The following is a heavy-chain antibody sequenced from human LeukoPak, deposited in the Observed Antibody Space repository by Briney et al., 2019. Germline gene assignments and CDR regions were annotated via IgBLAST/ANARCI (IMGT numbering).Heavy chain of an antibody. Sequence: PGGSLRLSCTVSGFTFSSNSMSWVRQAPGKGLEYVSAISSNGGSTYYANSVKGRFTISRDNSKNTLYLQMGSLRAEDMAVYYCARDAWRCSGGSCYFGSYYYYYMDVWGKGTTVTISS. CDR3: ARDAWRCSGGSCYFGSYYYYYMDV. J-gene: IGHJ6*03. V-gene: IGHV3-64*01. CDR1: GFTFSSNS. CDR2: ISSNGGST. D-gene: IGHD2-15*01.